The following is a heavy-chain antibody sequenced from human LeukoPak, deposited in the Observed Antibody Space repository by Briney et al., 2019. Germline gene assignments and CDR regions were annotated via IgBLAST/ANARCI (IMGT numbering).Heavy chain of an antibody. J-gene: IGHJ4*02. CDR3: ASYKVGGYSYGSEY. CDR2: XYPADSDT. D-gene: IGHD5-18*01. CDR1: GYNFASFW. V-gene: IGHV5-51*01. Sequence: GESLKXSCEASGYNFASFWIGXXXQMPGKGLEXXXXXYPADSDTRYSPSFQGQXTXXADKSISTAYLHWSSLKASDTAIYYCASYKVGGYSYGSEYWGQGTLVTVSS.